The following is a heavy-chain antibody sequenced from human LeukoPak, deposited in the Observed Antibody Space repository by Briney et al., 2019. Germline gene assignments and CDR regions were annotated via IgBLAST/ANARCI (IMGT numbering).Heavy chain of an antibody. Sequence: ASVKVSCKASGYTFTSYDINWVRQATGQGLEWMGWMNPNSGNTGYAQKFQGRVTMTRNTSISTAYMELSSLRSEDTAVYYCARELGYCSSTSCYGGDAFDIWGQGTMVTVSS. D-gene: IGHD2-2*01. CDR1: GYTFTSYD. V-gene: IGHV1-8*01. J-gene: IGHJ3*02. CDR2: MNPNSGNT. CDR3: ARELGYCSSTSCYGGDAFDI.